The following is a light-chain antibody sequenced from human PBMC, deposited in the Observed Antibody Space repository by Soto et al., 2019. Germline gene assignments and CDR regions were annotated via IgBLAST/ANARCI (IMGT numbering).Light chain of an antibody. CDR2: AAS. Sequence: ELVLTQSPGTLSLSPGERATLSCRASQSVSSSYLAWYQQKPGQAPRLLIYAASSRATGIPDRFSGSGSGTDFTLTISRLEPEDFAVYFCQQYGTSLPFTFGQGTKVEIE. CDR1: QSVSSSY. V-gene: IGKV3-20*01. J-gene: IGKJ2*01. CDR3: QQYGTSLPFT.